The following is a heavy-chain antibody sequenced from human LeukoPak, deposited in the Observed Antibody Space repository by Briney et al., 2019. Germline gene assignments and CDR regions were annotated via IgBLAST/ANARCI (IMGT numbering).Heavy chain of an antibody. CDR2: IIPIFGTA. V-gene: IGHV1-69*13. J-gene: IGHJ6*02. CDR1: GGTFSSYA. CDR3: ARGAPGYYYGMDV. Sequence: VASVKVSCKASGGTFSSYAISWVRQALGQGLEWMGGIIPIFGTANYAQKFQGRVTITADESTSTAYMELSSLRSGDTAVYYCARGAPGYYYGMDVWGQGTTVTVSS.